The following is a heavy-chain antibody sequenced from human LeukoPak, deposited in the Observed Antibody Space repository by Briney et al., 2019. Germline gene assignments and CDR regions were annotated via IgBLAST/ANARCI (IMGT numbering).Heavy chain of an antibody. Sequence: SETLSLTCTVSGGSISSYYWTWIRQPPGKGLEWIGYIFYSGSTDYNPSLKSRVTISVDTSKNQFSLKLSSVTAADTAVYYCARGRSYGDYLNYYYYHMDVWGKGTTVTVSS. D-gene: IGHD4-17*01. CDR2: IFYSGST. V-gene: IGHV4-59*01. CDR1: GGSISSYY. CDR3: ARGRSYGDYLNYYYYHMDV. J-gene: IGHJ6*03.